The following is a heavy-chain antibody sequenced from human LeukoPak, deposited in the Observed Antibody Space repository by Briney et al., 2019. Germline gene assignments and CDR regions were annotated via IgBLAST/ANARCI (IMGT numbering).Heavy chain of an antibody. CDR3: ARERGRGRDSPGFDY. CDR2: IYSDGST. Sequence: PGGSLRLSCAASGFIVSGVFMSWVRQAPGNGLEWVSVIYSDGSTYYADSVKGRFTISRDNSKSTLDLQMTGLRAEDTAVYYCARERGRGRDSPGFDYWGQGTLVTVSS. D-gene: IGHD1-26*01. CDR1: GFIVSGVF. J-gene: IGHJ4*02. V-gene: IGHV3-53*01.